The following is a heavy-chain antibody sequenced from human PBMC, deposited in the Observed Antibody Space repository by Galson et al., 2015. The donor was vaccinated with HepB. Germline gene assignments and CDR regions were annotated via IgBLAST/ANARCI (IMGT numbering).Heavy chain of an antibody. Sequence: QSGAEVKKPGESLTISCKASGYSFTENWITWVRQRPGEGLEWMGRIDPSNSYTNYSPSFGGHVTISGDQSLSTAHLQWRSLKVSDSAIYYCARHDSREGLIDLWGHGTLLTVSS. D-gene: IGHD2/OR15-2a*01. CDR2: IDPSNSYT. J-gene: IGHJ4*01. V-gene: IGHV5-10-1*01. CDR3: ARHDSREGLIDL. CDR1: GYSFTENW.